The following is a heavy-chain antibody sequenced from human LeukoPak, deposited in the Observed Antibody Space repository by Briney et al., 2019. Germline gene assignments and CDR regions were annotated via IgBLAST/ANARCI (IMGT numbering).Heavy chain of an antibody. CDR3: AKSIFYCSSTSCYRVGPGFDY. CDR1: GFTFSSYG. Sequence: GGSLRLSCAASGFTFSSYGMHWVRQAPGKGLEWVAFIRYDGSNKYYADSVKGRFTISRDNSKNTLYLQMNSLRAEDTAVYYCAKSIFYCSSTSCYRVGPGFDYWGQGTLVTVSS. CDR2: IRYDGSNK. J-gene: IGHJ4*02. V-gene: IGHV3-30*02. D-gene: IGHD2-2*01.